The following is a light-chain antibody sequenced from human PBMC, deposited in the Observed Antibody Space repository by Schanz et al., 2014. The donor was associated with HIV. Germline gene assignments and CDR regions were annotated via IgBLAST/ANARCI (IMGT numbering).Light chain of an antibody. CDR2: EVS. J-gene: IGLJ1*01. V-gene: IGLV2-8*01. Sequence: QSVLTQPPSASGSPGQSVTISCTGTSSDVGGYHYVSWYQQHPGKAPKLMIYEVSKRPSGVPDRFSGSKSDNTASLTVSGLHAEDEADYYCSSYAVSNNPYVFGTGTKLTVL. CDR3: SSYAVSNNPYV. CDR1: SSDVGGYHY.